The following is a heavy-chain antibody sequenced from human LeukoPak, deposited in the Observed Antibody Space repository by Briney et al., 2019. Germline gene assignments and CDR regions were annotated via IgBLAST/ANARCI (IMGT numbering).Heavy chain of an antibody. Sequence: GGSLRLSCAASGFTISSYWMDWVRQTPGKGLEGLANINEDASRRYYVESVRGRFTISRDNTKNSIYLQMDSLRVEDTATYYCARVRSGNGYVTLDVWGQGTTVTVSS. D-gene: IGHD3-16*01. CDR1: GFTISSYW. J-gene: IGHJ6*02. CDR3: ARVRSGNGYVTLDV. V-gene: IGHV3-7*01. CDR2: INEDASRR.